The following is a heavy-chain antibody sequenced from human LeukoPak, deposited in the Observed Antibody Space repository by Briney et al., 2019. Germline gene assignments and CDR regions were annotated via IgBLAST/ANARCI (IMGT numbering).Heavy chain of an antibody. Sequence: SETLSLTCTVSGGSISSYYWSWIRQFPGKGLEWIGYIYYSGSTNYNPSLKSRVTISVDTSKNQFSLKLSSVTAADTAVYYCARDHGFGDGYKAGYFDYWGQGTLVTVSS. J-gene: IGHJ4*02. CDR1: GGSISSYY. V-gene: IGHV4-59*01. CDR2: IYYSGST. D-gene: IGHD5-24*01. CDR3: ARDHGFGDGYKAGYFDY.